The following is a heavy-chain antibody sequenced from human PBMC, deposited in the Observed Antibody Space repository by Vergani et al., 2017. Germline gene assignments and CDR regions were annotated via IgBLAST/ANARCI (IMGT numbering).Heavy chain of an antibody. V-gene: IGHV5-10-1*03. CDR1: GYSFTSYW. CDR3: ARLGPWELLILRAFDI. CDR2: IDPSDSYT. Sequence: EVQLVQSGAEVKKPGESLRISCKGSGYSFTSYWISWVRQMPGKGLEWMGRIDPSDSYTNYSPSFQGHVTISADKSISTAYLQWSSLKASDTAMYYCARLGPWELLILRAFDIWGQGTMVTVSS. J-gene: IGHJ3*02. D-gene: IGHD1-26*01.